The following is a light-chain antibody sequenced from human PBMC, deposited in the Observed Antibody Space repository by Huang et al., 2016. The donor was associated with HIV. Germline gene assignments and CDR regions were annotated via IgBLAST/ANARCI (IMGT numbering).Light chain of an antibody. V-gene: IGKV3-15*01. Sequence: EIVMTQSPATLSVSPGERATLSCRASQSVSSNLDWYQQKPGQSPRLLIYGASTRATGSPARFSGSGSGTEFTLTISSLQSEDFAVYYCQQYDNWPPFTFGPGTKVDIK. CDR1: QSVSSN. CDR2: GAS. CDR3: QQYDNWPPFT. J-gene: IGKJ3*01.